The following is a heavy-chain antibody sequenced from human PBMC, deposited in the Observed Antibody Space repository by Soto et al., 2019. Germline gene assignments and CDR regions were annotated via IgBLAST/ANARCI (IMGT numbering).Heavy chain of an antibody. CDR1: GGSINSNRW. Sequence: SETLSLTCAFSGGSINSNRWWTWVRQAPGKGLEWIGEIHDGGTTNYNLSLKSRVTLSIDESKNQFSLDMKSVSAADTAVYYCAGQWAAGYGAFDPWGQGILVTVSS. CDR3: AGQWAAGYGAFDP. J-gene: IGHJ5*02. V-gene: IGHV4-4*02. CDR2: IHDGGTT. D-gene: IGHD3-9*01.